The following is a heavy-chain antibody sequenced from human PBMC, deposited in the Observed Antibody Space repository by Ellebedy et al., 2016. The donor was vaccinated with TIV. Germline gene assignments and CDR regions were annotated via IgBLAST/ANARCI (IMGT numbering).Heavy chain of an antibody. CDR3: AKGTYGDYVDY. Sequence: GGSLRLXCAASGFTFSSYAMSWVRQAPGKGLEWVSAISGSGISTYYADSVKGRFTISRDNSKNTLYLQMNSLRAEDTAVYYCAKGTYGDYVDYWGQGTLVTVSS. V-gene: IGHV3-23*01. D-gene: IGHD4-17*01. CDR2: ISGSGIST. J-gene: IGHJ4*02. CDR1: GFTFSSYA.